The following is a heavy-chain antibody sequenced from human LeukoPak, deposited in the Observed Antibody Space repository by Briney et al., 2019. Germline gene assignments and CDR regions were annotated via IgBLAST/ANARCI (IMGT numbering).Heavy chain of an antibody. CDR1: GLTFSSYS. J-gene: IGHJ5*02. CDR2: ISSSSSYI. Sequence: GGYLRLSCAASGLTFSSYSMNWVRQAPGKGLEWVSSISSSSSYIYYADSVKGRLTISRDNANNSLYLQMNSLRVEDTAVYYCAGLTMVRGLDKPNWFDPWGQGTLVTVSS. CDR3: AGLTMVRGLDKPNWFDP. V-gene: IGHV3-21*01. D-gene: IGHD3-10*01.